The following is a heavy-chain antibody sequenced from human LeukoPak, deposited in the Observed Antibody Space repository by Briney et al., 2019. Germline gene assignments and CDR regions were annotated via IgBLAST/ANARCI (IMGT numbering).Heavy chain of an antibody. J-gene: IGHJ4*02. CDR1: GFTLSSYW. Sequence: GGPLRLSCAASGFTLSSYWMHWVRQAPGKGLVWVSRINSDGSSTSYADSVKGRFTISRDNAKNTLYLQMNSLRAEDTAVYYCAREMATITSDYWGQGTLVTVSS. CDR3: AREMATITSDY. CDR2: INSDGSST. D-gene: IGHD5-24*01. V-gene: IGHV3-74*01.